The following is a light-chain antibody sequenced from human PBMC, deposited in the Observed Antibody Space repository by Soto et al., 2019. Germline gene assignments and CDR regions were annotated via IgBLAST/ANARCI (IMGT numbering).Light chain of an antibody. CDR1: QSVSSY. Sequence: EIVLTQSPATLSLSPGERATLSCRASQSVSSYLAWYQQKSGQAPRLLIYDASNRATGIPPRFSGSGSGTDFTLTISSLEPEDFAVYYCQERSNWPITFGQGTRLEIK. CDR3: QERSNWPIT. CDR2: DAS. J-gene: IGKJ5*01. V-gene: IGKV3-11*01.